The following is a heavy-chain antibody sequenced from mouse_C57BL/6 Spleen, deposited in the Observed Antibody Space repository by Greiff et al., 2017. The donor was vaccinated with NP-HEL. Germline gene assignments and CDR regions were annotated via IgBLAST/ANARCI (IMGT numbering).Heavy chain of an antibody. V-gene: IGHV1-64*01. Sequence: QVQLQQPGAELVKPGASVKLSCKASGYTFTSYWMHWVKQRPGQGLEWIGMIHPNSGSTNYNEKFKSKATLTVDKSSSTAYMQLSSLTSEDSAVYDCARSRYDGYFAYWGQGTLVTVSA. CDR2: IHPNSGST. CDR3: ARSRYDGYFAY. D-gene: IGHD2-3*01. J-gene: IGHJ3*01. CDR1: GYTFTSYW.